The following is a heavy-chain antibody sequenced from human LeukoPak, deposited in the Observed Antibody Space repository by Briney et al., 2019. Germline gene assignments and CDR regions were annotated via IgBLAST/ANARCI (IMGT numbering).Heavy chain of an antibody. V-gene: IGHV4-34*01. J-gene: IGHJ4*02. D-gene: IGHD5-18*01. CDR1: GGSFSGYY. Sequence: SETLSLTCAVYGGSFSGYYWSWIRQPPGKGREWIGEIIHIVSTNYNPSLKSRVTISVDTSKNQFSLKLSSVTAADTAVYYCARGGYSYGYYYWGQGTLVTVSS. CDR2: IIHIVST. CDR3: ARGGYSYGYYY.